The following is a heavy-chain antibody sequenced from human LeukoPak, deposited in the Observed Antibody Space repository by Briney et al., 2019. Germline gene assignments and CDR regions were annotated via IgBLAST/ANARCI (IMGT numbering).Heavy chain of an antibody. D-gene: IGHD5-18*01. V-gene: IGHV1-2*02. CDR1: GYTFTGYY. CDR2: INPNSGGT. CDR3: TLPVSYGSYYYYYYGMDV. Sequence: GASVKVSCKASGYTFTGYYMHWVRQAPGQGLEWMGWINPNSGGTNYAQKFQGRVTMTRDTSISTAYMELSRLRSDDTAVYYCTLPVSYGSYYYYYYGMDVWGQGTTVTVSS. J-gene: IGHJ6*02.